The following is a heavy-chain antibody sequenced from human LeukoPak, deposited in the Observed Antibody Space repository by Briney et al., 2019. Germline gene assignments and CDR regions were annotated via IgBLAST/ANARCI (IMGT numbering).Heavy chain of an antibody. CDR2: IYYNGDT. V-gene: IGHV4-39*01. Sequence: SETLSLTCTVSGGSISRSRYYWGWIRQPPGKGLEWIGTIYYNGDTYYNPSLKSRVTISVDTSKNQFSLKLNSVTAADTAVYYCTSPREMATIYDAFDIWGQGTMVTVSS. D-gene: IGHD5-24*01. CDR1: GGSISRSRYY. CDR3: TSPREMATIYDAFDI. J-gene: IGHJ3*02.